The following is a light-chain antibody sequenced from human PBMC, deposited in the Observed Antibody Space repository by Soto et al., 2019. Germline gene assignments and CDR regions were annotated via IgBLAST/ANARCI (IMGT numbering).Light chain of an antibody. J-gene: IGKJ2*01. V-gene: IGKV3-15*01. CDR2: GAS. Sequence: EIVMTQSPATLSVSPGERVTLSCRASQSVSDNLAWYQQKPGQAPRLLIYGASTRATGIPARFSGSGSGTEFTLTISSLQSEDFAVYFCHQSNNWPYTFGQGTKRDIK. CDR1: QSVSDN. CDR3: HQSNNWPYT.